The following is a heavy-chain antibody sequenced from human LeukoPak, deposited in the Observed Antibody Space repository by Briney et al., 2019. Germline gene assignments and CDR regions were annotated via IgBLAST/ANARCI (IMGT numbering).Heavy chain of an antibody. J-gene: IGHJ4*02. CDR1: EFTFSSYA. V-gene: IGHV3-23*01. CDR2: ISGGGAST. Sequence: GGSLRLSCAASEFTFSSYAMTWVRQAPGKGLEWVSGISGGGASTYYADSVKGRFTISRDNSKNTLYLQMNSLRAEDTAVYYCAKADGGYSGYDLDYWGQGTLVTVSS. CDR3: AKADGGYSGYDLDY. D-gene: IGHD5-12*01.